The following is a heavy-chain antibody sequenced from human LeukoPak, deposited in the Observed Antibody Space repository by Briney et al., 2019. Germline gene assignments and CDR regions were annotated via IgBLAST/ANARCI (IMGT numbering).Heavy chain of an antibody. D-gene: IGHD3-10*01. CDR2: ISSSSSYI. CDR3: ARDLWFGEFSYYYYGMDV. J-gene: IGHJ6*02. V-gene: IGHV3-21*01. Sequence: GGSLRLSCAASGFTFSSYSMNWVCQAPGKGLEWVSSISSSSSYIYYADSVKGRFTISRDNAKNSLYLQMNSLRAEDTAVYYCARDLWFGEFSYYYYGMDVWGQGTTVTVSS. CDR1: GFTFSSYS.